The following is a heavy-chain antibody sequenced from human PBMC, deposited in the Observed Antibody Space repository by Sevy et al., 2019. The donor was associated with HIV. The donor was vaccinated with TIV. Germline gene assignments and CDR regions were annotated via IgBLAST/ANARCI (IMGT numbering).Heavy chain of an antibody. V-gene: IGHV4-4*07. J-gene: IGHJ6*02. D-gene: IGHD6-6*01. CDR1: GGSISSYY. Sequence: SETLSLTCTVSGGSISSYYWSWIRQPAGKGLEWIGRIYTSGSTNYNPSLKSRVTMSVDTSKNRFYLRLSSVTAADTAVYYCARVGGIEYSSSFVYGMDVWGQGTTVTVSS. CDR2: IYTSGST. CDR3: ARVGGIEYSSSFVYGMDV.